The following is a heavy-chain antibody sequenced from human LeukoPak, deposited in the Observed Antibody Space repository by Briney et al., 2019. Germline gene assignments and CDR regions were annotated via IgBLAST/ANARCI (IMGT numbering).Heavy chain of an antibody. V-gene: IGHV4-4*02. CDR1: GGSMITNDW. Sequence: SGTLSLTCAVSGGSMITNDWWSWVRQPPGKGLEWIGEINHSGSTNYNPSLKSRVTISVDTSKNQFSLKLSSVTAADTAVYYCARAIVATTIDYWGQGTLVTVSS. CDR2: INHSGST. CDR3: ARAIVATTIDY. J-gene: IGHJ4*02. D-gene: IGHD5-12*01.